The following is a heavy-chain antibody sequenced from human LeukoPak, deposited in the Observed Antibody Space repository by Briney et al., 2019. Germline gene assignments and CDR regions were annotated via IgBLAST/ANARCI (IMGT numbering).Heavy chain of an antibody. Sequence: TLSLTCTVSGGSISSGGYYWSWIRQHPGKGLEWIGYIYYSGSTYYNPSLKSRVTISVDTSKNQFSLKLSSVTAADTAVYYCARDQLLWFGESPAAGMDVWGQGTTVTVSS. V-gene: IGHV4-31*03. CDR1: GGSISSGGYY. D-gene: IGHD3-10*01. CDR3: ARDQLLWFGESPAAGMDV. J-gene: IGHJ6*02. CDR2: IYYSGST.